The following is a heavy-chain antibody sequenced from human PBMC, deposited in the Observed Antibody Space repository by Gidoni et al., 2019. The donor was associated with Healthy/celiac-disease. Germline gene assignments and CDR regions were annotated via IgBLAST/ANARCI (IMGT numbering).Heavy chain of an antibody. CDR3: AKESSRFGVVIGYYFDY. V-gene: IGHV3-9*01. J-gene: IGHJ4*02. D-gene: IGHD3-3*01. Sequence: EVQLVESGGGLVQPGRSLRLSCAASGFTFDDYAMHWVRQAPGKGLELVSGISWNSGSIGYADSVKGRFTISRDNAKNSLYLQMNSLRAEDTALYYCAKESSRFGVVIGYYFDYWGQGTLVTVSS. CDR2: ISWNSGSI. CDR1: GFTFDDYA.